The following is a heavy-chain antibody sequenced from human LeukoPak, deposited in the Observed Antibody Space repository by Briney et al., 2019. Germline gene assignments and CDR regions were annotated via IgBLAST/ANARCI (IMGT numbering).Heavy chain of an antibody. CDR1: GGSISSSNW. CDR3: ARRARDCSSTSCFNYYFYKDV. V-gene: IGHV4-4*02. CDR2: IYHSGST. Sequence: SGTLSLTCAVSGGSISSSNWWSWVRQPPGKGLEWIGEIYHSGSTNYNPSLKSRVTISVDKSKNQFSLKLSSVTAADTAVYYCARRARDCSSTSCFNYYFYKDVWGKGTTVTVSS. J-gene: IGHJ6*03. D-gene: IGHD2-2*01.